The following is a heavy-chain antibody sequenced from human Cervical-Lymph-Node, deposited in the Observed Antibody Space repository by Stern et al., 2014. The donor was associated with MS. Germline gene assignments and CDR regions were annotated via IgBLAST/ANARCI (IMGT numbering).Heavy chain of an antibody. V-gene: IGHV1-46*01. CDR3: ALLVAGTLNADY. Sequence: VESGAELKQPGASVKVSCKASGYSFITYYVHWVRQAPGQGLEWMGLIIPSGGSTTYAQKFQGRVTMTRDTSTSTVYMELSSLRSEDTAVYYCALLVAGTLNADYWGQGTLVTVSS. CDR2: IIPSGGST. D-gene: IGHD6-19*01. J-gene: IGHJ4*02. CDR1: GYSFITYY.